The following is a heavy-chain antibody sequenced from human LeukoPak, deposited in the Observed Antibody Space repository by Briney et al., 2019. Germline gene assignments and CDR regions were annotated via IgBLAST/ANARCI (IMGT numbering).Heavy chain of an antibody. D-gene: IGHD6-13*01. V-gene: IGHV4-59*01. J-gene: IGHJ4*02. CDR1: GGSISSYY. CDR2: IYYSGST. CDR3: ARVGSSYFFDY. Sequence: KTSETLSLTCTVSGGSISSYYWSWIRQPPGKGLEWIGYIYYSGSTNYNPSLKSRVTISVDTSKNQFSLKLSSVTAADTAVYYCARVGSSYFFDYWGQGTLVTVSS.